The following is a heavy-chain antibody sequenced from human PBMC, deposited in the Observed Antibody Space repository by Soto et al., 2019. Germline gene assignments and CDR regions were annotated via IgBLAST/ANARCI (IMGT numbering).Heavy chain of an antibody. J-gene: IGHJ5*02. CDR1: GGTFSSYA. CDR2: IIPIFGTA. D-gene: IGHD2-8*02. CDR3: ARDPGFCTGGACRWFDP. V-gene: IGHV1-69*01. Sequence: QVQLVQSGAEVKKPGSSVKVSCKASGGTFSSYAISWVRQAPGQGLEWMGGIIPIFGTANYAQKFQGRVTITADESTSTAYMELSSLRSEDTAMYFCARDPGFCTGGACRWFDPWGRGTLVTVSS.